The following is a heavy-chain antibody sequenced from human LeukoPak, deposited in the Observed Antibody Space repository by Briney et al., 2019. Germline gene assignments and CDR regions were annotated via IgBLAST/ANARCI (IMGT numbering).Heavy chain of an antibody. CDR1: GGSISSYY. V-gene: IGHV4-59*01. Sequence: SETLSLTCNVSGGSISSYYWSWIRQPPGKGLEWIGYIYYSGSTNHNPSLKSRVTISVDTSKNQFSLKLTSVTAADTAVYYCARMGPPLRGVRYYYYMDVWGKGTTVTVSS. J-gene: IGHJ6*03. CDR2: IYYSGST. D-gene: IGHD3-10*01. CDR3: ARMGPPLRGVRYYYYMDV.